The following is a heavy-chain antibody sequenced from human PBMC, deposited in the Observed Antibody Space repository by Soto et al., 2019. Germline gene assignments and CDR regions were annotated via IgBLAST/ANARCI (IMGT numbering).Heavy chain of an antibody. V-gene: IGHV3-23*01. CDR2: ISGSGGST. D-gene: IGHD4-17*01. J-gene: IGHJ5*01. CDR1: GRTFSSYA. Sequence: LRLSCAAAGRTFSSYAMSWVRQAPVRGLEWVSAISGSGGSTYCADSVKGRFTISRDNSKNTLYLQMNSLRAEDTAVYYCAKPSVPRPRKTVTFDFWGQGTLVTVSS. CDR3: AKPSVPRPRKTVTFDF.